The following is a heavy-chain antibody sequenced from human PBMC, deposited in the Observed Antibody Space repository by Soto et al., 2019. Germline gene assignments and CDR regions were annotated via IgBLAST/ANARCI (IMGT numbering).Heavy chain of an antibody. CDR3: ARGHPGGGWRNFDY. CDR2: ISSDGSST. Sequence: GGSLRLSCVASGFTFSNYWMHWVRQAPGKGLEWVSRISSDGSSTTYADSVKGRFTISRDDSENSLFLQMNSLKSEDTAVYYCARGHPGGGWRNFDYWGQGTLVTVSS. CDR1: GFTFSNYW. J-gene: IGHJ4*02. D-gene: IGHD2-15*01. V-gene: IGHV3-74*01.